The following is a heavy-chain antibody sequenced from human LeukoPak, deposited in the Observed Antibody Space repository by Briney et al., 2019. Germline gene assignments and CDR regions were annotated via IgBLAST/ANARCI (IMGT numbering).Heavy chain of an antibody. CDR3: AKRQGEQQLEYYYYGMDV. CDR1: GFTFSSYA. CDR2: ISGSGGST. Sequence: GGSLRLSCAASGFTFSSYAMSWVRQAPGKGLEWVSAISGSGGSTYYADSVKGRFTISRDNSKNTLYLQMNSLRAEDTAVYYCAKRQGEQQLEYYYYGMDVWGQGTTVTVSS. J-gene: IGHJ6*02. D-gene: IGHD6-13*01. V-gene: IGHV3-23*01.